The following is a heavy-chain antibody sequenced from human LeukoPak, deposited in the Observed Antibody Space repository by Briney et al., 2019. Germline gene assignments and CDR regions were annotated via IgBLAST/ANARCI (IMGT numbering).Heavy chain of an antibody. Sequence: SGGSLRLSCAASGFTFTGYAMSWVRQVPGKGLEWVSVISGSGGSTYYADSVKGRFTISRDNSKNTLYLQMNSLRAEDTAVYYCAKDRQGFGFGEQLDYYMDVWGKGTTVTVSS. CDR3: AKDRQGFGFGEQLDYYMDV. J-gene: IGHJ6*03. CDR1: GFTFTGYA. V-gene: IGHV3-23*01. CDR2: ISGSGGST. D-gene: IGHD3-10*01.